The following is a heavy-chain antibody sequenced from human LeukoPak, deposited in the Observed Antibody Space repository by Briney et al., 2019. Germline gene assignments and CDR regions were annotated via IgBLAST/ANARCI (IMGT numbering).Heavy chain of an antibody. CDR2: IIPIFGTA. J-gene: IGHJ5*02. V-gene: IGHV1-69*13. Sequence: ASVKVSCKASGGTFSSYAISWVRQAPGQGLEWMGGIIPIFGTANYAQKFQGRVTITADESTSTAYMELSSLRSEDTAVYYCAGGGWAPENWFDPWGQGTLVTVSS. D-gene: IGHD1-14*01. CDR1: GGTFSSYA. CDR3: AGGGWAPENWFDP.